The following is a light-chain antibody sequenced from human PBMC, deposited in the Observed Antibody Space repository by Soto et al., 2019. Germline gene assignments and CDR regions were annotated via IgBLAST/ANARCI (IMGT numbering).Light chain of an antibody. CDR2: NAS. Sequence: DIPMTQSPSTLSASVGDRVTITCRASQGISSWLAWYQQKPGKAPKLLIYNASSFQSGVPSRFSGSGSGTEFTLTISSRQPDDFATYSCQKYNSYPSFGGGTKVDIK. J-gene: IGKJ4*01. V-gene: IGKV1-5*03. CDR1: QGISSW. CDR3: QKYNSYPS.